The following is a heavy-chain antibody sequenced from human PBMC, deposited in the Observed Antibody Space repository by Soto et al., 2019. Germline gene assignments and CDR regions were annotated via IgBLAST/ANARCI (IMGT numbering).Heavy chain of an antibody. Sequence: GGSLRLSCAASGFTFSSYAMSWVRQAPGKGLEWVSAISGSGGSTYYADSVKGRFTISRDNSKNTLYLQMNSLRAEDTAVYYFATGSSTIVFGVAHYYCYGMDVWGQGTTVTVSS. J-gene: IGHJ6*02. V-gene: IGHV3-23*01. CDR2: ISGSGGST. CDR1: GFTFSSYA. CDR3: ATGSSTIVFGVAHYYCYGMDV. D-gene: IGHD3-3*01.